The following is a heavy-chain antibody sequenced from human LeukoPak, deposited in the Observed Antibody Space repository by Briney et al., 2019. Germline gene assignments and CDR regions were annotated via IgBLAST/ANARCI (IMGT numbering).Heavy chain of an antibody. CDR1: GGSISSYY. CDR3: ATGITGYGDVLDAFDI. V-gene: IGHV4-4*02. Sequence: SETLSLTCTVSGGSISSYYWSWVRQPPGKGLEWIGEIYHSGSTNYNPSLKSRVTISVDKSKNQFSLKLSSVTAADTAVYYCATGITGYGDVLDAFDIWGQGTMVTVSS. J-gene: IGHJ3*02. CDR2: IYHSGST. D-gene: IGHD4-17*01.